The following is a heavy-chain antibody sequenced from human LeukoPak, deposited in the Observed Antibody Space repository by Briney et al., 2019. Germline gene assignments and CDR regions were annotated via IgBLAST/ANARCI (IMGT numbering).Heavy chain of an antibody. Sequence: SVKVSCKASGGTFSSYAISWVRQAPGQGLEWMGGIIPIFGTANYAQKFQGRVTITADESTSTAYMELSSLRSEDTAVYYCARGKYSGTPWGFNYYGMDVWGQGTTVTVSS. CDR3: ARGKYSGTPWGFNYYGMDV. D-gene: IGHD1-7*01. CDR1: GGTFSSYA. V-gene: IGHV1-69*13. J-gene: IGHJ6*02. CDR2: IIPIFGTA.